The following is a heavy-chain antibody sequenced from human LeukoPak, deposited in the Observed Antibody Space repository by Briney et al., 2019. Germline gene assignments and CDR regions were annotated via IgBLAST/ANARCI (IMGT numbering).Heavy chain of an antibody. V-gene: IGHV4-39*07. Sequence: SETLSLTCTVSGGSISSSSYYWGWIRQPPGKGLEWIGSIYYSGSTYYNPSLKSRVTISVDTSKNQFSLKLSSVTAADTAVYYCARDGGGSSSQDAEYFQHWGQGTLVTVSS. CDR2: IYYSGST. J-gene: IGHJ1*01. CDR3: ARDGGGSSSQDAEYFQH. CDR1: GGSISSSSYY. D-gene: IGHD6-13*01.